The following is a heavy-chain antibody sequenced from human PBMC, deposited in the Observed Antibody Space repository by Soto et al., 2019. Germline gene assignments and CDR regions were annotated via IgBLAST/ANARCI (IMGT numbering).Heavy chain of an antibody. J-gene: IGHJ6*02. Sequence: QVQLQESGPGLVKPSETLSLTCSVSGGSISSDYWSWIRQPPGKGLEWIGYIYYTGSTNYNPSLKSRGTISVDTSKNQFSLNLRSVTAADTAVYYCARALRGVVVVAASEMDVWGQGTTVTVSS. V-gene: IGHV4-59*01. D-gene: IGHD2-15*01. CDR2: IYYTGST. CDR1: GGSISSDY. CDR3: ARALRGVVVVAASEMDV.